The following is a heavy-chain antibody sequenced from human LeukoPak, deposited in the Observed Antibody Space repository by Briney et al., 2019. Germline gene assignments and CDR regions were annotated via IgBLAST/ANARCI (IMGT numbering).Heavy chain of an antibody. Sequence: GGSLRLSRAASGFSFSSYSINWVRQAPGKGLEWVSYISGDGNAKHYTDSVKGRFTISRDNAKNALYLQMNSLRAEDTAVYFCARNYGDTFDYWGQGTLVTVSS. CDR2: ISGDGNAK. D-gene: IGHD3-16*01. CDR3: ARNYGDTFDY. CDR1: GFSFSSYS. V-gene: IGHV3-48*01. J-gene: IGHJ4*02.